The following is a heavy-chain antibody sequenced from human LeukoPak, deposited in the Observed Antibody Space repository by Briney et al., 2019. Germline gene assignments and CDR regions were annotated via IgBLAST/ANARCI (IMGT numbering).Heavy chain of an antibody. Sequence: GASVKVSCKASGYTFTGYYMHWVRQAPGQGLEWMGWISAYNGNTNYAQKLQGRVTMTTDTSTSTAYMELRSLRSDDTAVYYCARDALGIAAAGTGSYFQHWGQGTLVTVSS. V-gene: IGHV1-18*04. CDR2: ISAYNGNT. J-gene: IGHJ1*01. CDR1: GYTFTGYY. D-gene: IGHD6-13*01. CDR3: ARDALGIAAAGTGSYFQH.